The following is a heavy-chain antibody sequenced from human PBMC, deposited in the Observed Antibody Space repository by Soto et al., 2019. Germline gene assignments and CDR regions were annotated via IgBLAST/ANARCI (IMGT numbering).Heavy chain of an antibody. J-gene: IGHJ5*02. V-gene: IGHV5-10-1*01. CDR3: ARLYCSSSTCDSWFDP. D-gene: IGHD2-2*01. CDR1: GYTFTTFW. CDR2: IDPRDSYT. Sequence: LKISCTGFGYTFTTFWISWVRQMPGRGLEWMGRIDPRDSYTNYSPSFQGHVTISADKSISTAYLQWGSLKASDTAMYYCARLYCSSSTCDSWFDPWGQGTLVTVSS.